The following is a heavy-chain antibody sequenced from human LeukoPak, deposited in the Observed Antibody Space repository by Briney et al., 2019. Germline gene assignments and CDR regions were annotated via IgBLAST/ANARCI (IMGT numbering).Heavy chain of an antibody. D-gene: IGHD2-15*01. J-gene: IGHJ4*02. CDR2: IYHSGST. V-gene: IGHV4-30-2*01. CDR1: GGSISTDAYY. CDR3: ARDLGGYSAWD. Sequence: SETLSLTCTVSGGSISTDAYYWSWIRQPPGGGLEWITYIYHSGSTYYNPSLKSRVTISIDKSKNQFSLKLSSVTAADTAVYYCARDLGGYSAWDWGQGTLVTVSS.